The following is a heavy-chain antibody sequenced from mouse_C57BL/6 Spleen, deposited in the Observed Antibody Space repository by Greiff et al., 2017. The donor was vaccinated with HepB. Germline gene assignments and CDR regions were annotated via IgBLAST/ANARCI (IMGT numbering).Heavy chain of an antibody. CDR2: INPGSGGT. CDR1: GYAFTNYL. J-gene: IGHJ3*01. Sequence: QVQLQQSVAELVRPGTSVKVSCKTSGYAFTNYLIEGVKQRPGQGLEWIGVINPGSGGTNYNEKFKGKATLTADKSSSTAYMQLSSLTSEDSAVYFCARGALRVAYWGQGTLVTVSP. CDR3: ARGALRVAY. V-gene: IGHV1-54*01. D-gene: IGHD1-2*01.